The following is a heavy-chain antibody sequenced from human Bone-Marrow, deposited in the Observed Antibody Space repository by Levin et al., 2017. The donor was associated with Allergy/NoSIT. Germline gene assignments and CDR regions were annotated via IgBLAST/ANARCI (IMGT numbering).Heavy chain of an antibody. D-gene: IGHD3-16*01. CDR1: GGSISSGSYY. J-gene: IGHJ4*02. CDR2: IYTSGST. Sequence: NSSETLSLTCTVSGGSISSGSYYWSWIRQPAGKGLEWIGRIYTSGSTNYNPSLKSRVTISVDTSKNQFSLKLSSGTAAATAVYYCARGDRAGPTFDYWGQGTLVTVSS. CDR3: ARGDRAGPTFDY. V-gene: IGHV4-61*02.